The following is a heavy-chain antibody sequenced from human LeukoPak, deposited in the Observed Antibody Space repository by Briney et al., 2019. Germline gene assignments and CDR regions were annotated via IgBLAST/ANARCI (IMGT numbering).Heavy chain of an antibody. J-gene: IGHJ4*02. Sequence: SETLSLTCTVSGGSISSSSYYWGWMRQPPGKGLEWNGSIYYSGSTYYNPSLKSRVTISVDTSKNQFSLKLSSVTAADTAVYYCARLSYYGDLYYWGQGTLVTVCS. CDR2: IYYSGST. CDR1: GGSISSSSYY. V-gene: IGHV4-39*01. D-gene: IGHD4-17*01. CDR3: ARLSYYGDLYY.